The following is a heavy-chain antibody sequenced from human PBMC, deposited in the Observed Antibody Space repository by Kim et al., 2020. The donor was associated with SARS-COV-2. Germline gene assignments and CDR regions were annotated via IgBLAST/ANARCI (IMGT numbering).Heavy chain of an antibody. D-gene: IGHD3-9*01. J-gene: IGHJ5*02. CDR2: ISGSGGST. Sequence: GGSLRLSCAASGFTFSSYAMSWVRQAPGKGLEWVSAISGSGGSTYYADSVKGRFTISRDNSKNTLYLQMNSLRAEDTAVYYCAKNPIRYFDRYNWFDPWGQGTLVTVSS. CDR1: GFTFSSYA. V-gene: IGHV3-23*01. CDR3: AKNPIRYFDRYNWFDP.